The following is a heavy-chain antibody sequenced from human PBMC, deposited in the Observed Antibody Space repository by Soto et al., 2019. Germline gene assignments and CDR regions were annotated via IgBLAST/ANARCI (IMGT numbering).Heavy chain of an antibody. CDR2: MNPNSGNT. V-gene: IGHV1-8*01. J-gene: IGHJ6*02. D-gene: IGHD6-13*01. Sequence: ASVKVSYKASGYTFTSYDINWVRQATGQGLEWMGWMNPNSGNTGYAQKFQGRVTMTRNTSISTAYMELSSLRSEDTAVYYCARGRYSSSWYKHYYYYGMDVWGQGTTVTVS. CDR1: GYTFTSYD. CDR3: ARGRYSSSWYKHYYYYGMDV.